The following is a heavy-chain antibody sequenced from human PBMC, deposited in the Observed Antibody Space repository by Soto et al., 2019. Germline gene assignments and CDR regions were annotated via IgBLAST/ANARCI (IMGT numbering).Heavy chain of an antibody. Sequence: GGSLRLSCAASGFTFDDYTMHWVRQTPGKGLEWVSLISWDGDSAYYADSVRGRFTISRDNSKNSLFLQMNNVRAEDAALYFCAKGTRGNSPELDFWGQGTLVTVSS. CDR3: AKGTRGNSPELDF. CDR1: GFTFDDYT. CDR2: ISWDGDSA. J-gene: IGHJ4*02. V-gene: IGHV3-43*01. D-gene: IGHD1-1*01.